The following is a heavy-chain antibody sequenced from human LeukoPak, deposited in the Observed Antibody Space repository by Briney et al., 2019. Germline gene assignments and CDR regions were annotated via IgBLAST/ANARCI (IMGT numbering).Heavy chain of an antibody. J-gene: IGHJ4*02. CDR2: INHSGTT. V-gene: IGHV4-34*01. D-gene: IGHD3-10*01. CDR3: ASSGSGSYYNFDY. Sequence: PSETLSLTCAVYGGSFSGYYWSWIRQPPGKRLEWIGEINHSGTTNYNPSLKSRVTISLDTSKNQFSLKLSSVTAADTAVYYCASSGSGSYYNFDYWGQGTLVTVSS. CDR1: GGSFSGYY.